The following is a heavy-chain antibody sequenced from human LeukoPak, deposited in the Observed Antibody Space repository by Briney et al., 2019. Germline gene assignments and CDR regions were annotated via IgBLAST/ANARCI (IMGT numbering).Heavy chain of an antibody. CDR1: GDSITSGPYF. CDR3: ARGGSWLPSY. CDR2: TYSSGSA. J-gene: IGHJ4*02. V-gene: IGHV4-61*02. Sequence: SETLSLTCTASGDSITSGPYFWNWIRQPAGKKLEWIGRTYSSGSAIYNPSLKSRVTISADRSKNQFSLKLSSVTAADTAVYYCARGGSWLPSYWGQGTLVTVSS. D-gene: IGHD3-22*01.